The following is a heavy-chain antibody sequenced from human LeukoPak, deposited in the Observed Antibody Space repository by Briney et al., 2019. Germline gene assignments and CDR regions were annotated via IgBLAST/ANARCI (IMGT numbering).Heavy chain of an antibody. V-gene: IGHV4-39*01. D-gene: IGHD3-22*01. CDR1: GGSISSSSYY. CDR2: IYYSGST. J-gene: IGHJ4*02. Sequence: KPSETLSLTCTVSGGSISSSSYYWGWIRQPPGKGLEWIGSIYYSGSTYYNPSLKSRVTISVDTSKNQFSLKLSSVTAADTAVYYCAGAYYYDSSGSEDYFDYWAREPWSPSPQ. CDR3: AGAYYYDSSGSEDYFDY.